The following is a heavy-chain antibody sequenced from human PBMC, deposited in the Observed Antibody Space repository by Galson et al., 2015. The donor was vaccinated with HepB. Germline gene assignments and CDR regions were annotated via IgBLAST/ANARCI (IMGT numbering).Heavy chain of an antibody. V-gene: IGHV3-23*01. D-gene: IGHD4-23*01. CDR1: GFTFSSYA. CDR2: ISGSGGST. J-gene: IGHJ3*02. Sequence: SLRLSCAASGFTFSSYAMSWVRQAPGKGLEWVSAISGSGGSTYYADSVKGRFTISRDNSKNTLYLQMNSLRAEDTAVYYCAKDAKTTVVTPVSAFDIWGQGTMVTVSS. CDR3: AKDAKTTVVTPVSAFDI.